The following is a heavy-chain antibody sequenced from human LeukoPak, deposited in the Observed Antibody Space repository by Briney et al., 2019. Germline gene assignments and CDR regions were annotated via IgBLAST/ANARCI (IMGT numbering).Heavy chain of an antibody. CDR2: MNPNSGNT. CDR1: GYTFTSYD. CDR3: ATGGRCSFSAADQAGEYYYMDV. D-gene: IGHD6-13*01. J-gene: IGHJ6*03. Sequence: GASVKVSCKASGYTFTSYDINWVRQATGQGLEWMGWMNPNSGNTGYPQKFQGRVTMTRNTSISTAYMELSSPRAEATAVYYRATGGRCSFSAADQAGEYYYMDVWGKGTTVTVSS. V-gene: IGHV1-8*01.